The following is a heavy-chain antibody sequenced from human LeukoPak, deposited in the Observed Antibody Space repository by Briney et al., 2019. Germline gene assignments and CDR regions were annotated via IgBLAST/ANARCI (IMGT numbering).Heavy chain of an antibody. CDR1: GYTFTGYY. CDR3: ARAGCLGYDILTGYYCELDY. V-gene: IGHV1-2*02. Sequence: ASVKVSCKASGYTFTGYYMHWVRQAPGQGLEWMGWINPNSGGTNYAQKFQGRVTMTRDTSISTAYMELSRLRSDDTAVYYCARAGCLGYDILTGYYCELDYWGQGVLVTVSS. D-gene: IGHD3-9*01. CDR2: INPNSGGT. J-gene: IGHJ4*02.